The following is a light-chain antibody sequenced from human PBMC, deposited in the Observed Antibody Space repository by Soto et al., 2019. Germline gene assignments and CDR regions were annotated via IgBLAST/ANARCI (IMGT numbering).Light chain of an antibody. CDR1: SSNIGSNT. J-gene: IGLJ1*01. Sequence: QSVLTQPPSASGTPGQRVPISCSGSSSNIGSNTVSWYQQLPGTAPKLLVYDKDERPSGVPARFSGSKSGTSASLAISGLQSEDEADYYCATWDDSLNGYVLGTGTKLTVL. V-gene: IGLV1-44*01. CDR2: DKD. CDR3: ATWDDSLNGYV.